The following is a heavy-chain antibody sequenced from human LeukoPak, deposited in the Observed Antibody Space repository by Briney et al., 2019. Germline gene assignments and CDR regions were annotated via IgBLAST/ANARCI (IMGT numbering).Heavy chain of an antibody. D-gene: IGHD2-2*01. CDR2: INHSGST. CDR1: GGSFSGYY. V-gene: IGHV4-34*01. CDR3: ARVGYCSSTSCFPADY. J-gene: IGHJ4*02. Sequence: PSETLSLTCAVYGGSFSGYYWSWIRQPPGKGLEWIGEINHSGSTNYNPSLKSRATISVDTSKNQFSLKLSSVTAADTAVYYCARVGYCSSTSCFPADYWGQGTLVTVSS.